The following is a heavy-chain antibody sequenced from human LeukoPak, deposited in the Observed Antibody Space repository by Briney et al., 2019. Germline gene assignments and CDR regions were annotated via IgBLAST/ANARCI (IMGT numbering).Heavy chain of an antibody. D-gene: IGHD6-13*01. J-gene: IGHJ4*02. CDR1: GLTFSSFA. V-gene: IGHV3-30-3*01. Sequence: GGSLRLSCAASGLTFSSFAMNWVRKAPGKGLEWVAVISYDGSNKYYADSVKGRFTISRDNSKNTLYLQMNSLRAEDTAVYYCAREGLIAAAVDYWGQGTLVTVSS. CDR2: ISYDGSNK. CDR3: AREGLIAAAVDY.